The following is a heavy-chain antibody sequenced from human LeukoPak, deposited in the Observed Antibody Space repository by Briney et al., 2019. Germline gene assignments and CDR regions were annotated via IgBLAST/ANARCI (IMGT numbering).Heavy chain of an antibody. CDR1: GGSFSGYY. V-gene: IGHV4-34*01. D-gene: IGHD3-9*01. CDR2: INHSGST. Sequence: SETLSLTCAVYGGSFSGYYWSWIRQPPGKGLEWIGEINHSGSTNYNPSLKSRVTISVDTSKNQFSLKLSSVTAADTAVYYCARLDTYYDILTGYQEYNWFDPWGQGTLVAVSS. J-gene: IGHJ5*02. CDR3: ARLDTYYDILTGYQEYNWFDP.